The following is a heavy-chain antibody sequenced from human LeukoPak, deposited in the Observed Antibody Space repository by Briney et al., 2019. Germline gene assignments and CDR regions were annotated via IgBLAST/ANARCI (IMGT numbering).Heavy chain of an antibody. D-gene: IGHD3-3*01. CDR2: ISGSGGST. V-gene: IGHV3-23*01. CDR1: GGSISSGGYS. CDR3: ARDNPSGLRYDLEFDP. Sequence: PSETLSLTCAVSGGSISSGGYSWSWVRQAPGKGLEWVSAISGSGGSTYYADSVKGRFTISRDNSKNTLYLQMNSLRAEDTAVYYCARDNPSGLRYDLEFDPWGQGTLVTVSS. J-gene: IGHJ5*02.